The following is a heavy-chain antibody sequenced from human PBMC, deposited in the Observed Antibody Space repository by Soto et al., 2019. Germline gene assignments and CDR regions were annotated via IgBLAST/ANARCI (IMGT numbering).Heavy chain of an antibody. CDR3: ARDISDFWSGYSTHYMDV. V-gene: IGHV3-11*01. D-gene: IGHD3-3*01. Sequence: GGSLRLSCAASGFTFSDYYMSWIRQAPGKGLEWVSYISSSGSTIYYADSVKGRFTISRDNAKNSLYLQMNSLRAEDTAVYYCARDISDFWSGYSTHYMDVWGKWTTVTVSS. CDR1: GFTFSDYY. CDR2: ISSSGSTI. J-gene: IGHJ6*03.